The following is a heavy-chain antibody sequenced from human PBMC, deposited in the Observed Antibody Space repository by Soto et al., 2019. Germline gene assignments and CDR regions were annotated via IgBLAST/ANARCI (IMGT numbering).Heavy chain of an antibody. Sequence: SETLSLTCTVSGGSVSSDTHYGSWIRQPPGKRLEGIGFIYSSGSTNYNPSLKSRVTMSVDTSKNQFSLKLRSVIVADTAVYHCARFVRSCSGTTCYTRADVWGQGTTVTVSS. CDR1: GGSVSSDTHY. V-gene: IGHV4-61*01. D-gene: IGHD2-2*02. J-gene: IGHJ6*02. CDR2: IYSSGST. CDR3: ARFVRSCSGTTCYTRADV.